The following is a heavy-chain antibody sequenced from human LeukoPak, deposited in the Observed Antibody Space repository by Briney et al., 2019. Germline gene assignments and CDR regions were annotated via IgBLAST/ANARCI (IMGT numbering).Heavy chain of an antibody. CDR3: ARLDYSNYDY. D-gene: IGHD4-11*01. V-gene: IGHV5-51*01. CDR1: GYIFANYW. J-gene: IGHJ4*02. CDR2: IYPGDSDT. Sequence: GESLKISCKGSGYIFANYWVAWVRQMPGKGLEWMGIIYPGDSDTRYSPSFQGQATISADKSISTAYLQWSSLKASDTAMYYCARLDYSNYDYWGQGTLVTVS.